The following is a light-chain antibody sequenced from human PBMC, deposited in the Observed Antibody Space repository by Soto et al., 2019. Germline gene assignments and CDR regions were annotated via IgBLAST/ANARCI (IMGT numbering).Light chain of an antibody. CDR2: DGS. CDR3: CSYAGSSTSWV. J-gene: IGLJ3*02. CDR1: SSDVWSYHL. V-gene: IGLV2-23*01. Sequence: QSALTQPASVSGSPGQSITISCTGTSSDVWSYHLVSWYQQHPGKAPKLLIYDGSKRPSGVSNRFSGAKSGNTASLTISGLQAEDEADYYCCSYAGSSTSWVFGGGTKLTVL.